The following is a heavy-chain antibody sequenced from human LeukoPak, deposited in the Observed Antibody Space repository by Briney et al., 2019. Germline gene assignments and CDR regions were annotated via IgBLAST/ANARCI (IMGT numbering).Heavy chain of an antibody. J-gene: IGHJ2*01. CDR2: IYYSGST. V-gene: IGHV4-59*01. D-gene: IGHD2-2*01. Sequence: SETLSLTCTVSGGSISSYYWSWIRQPPGKGLEWIGYIYYSGSTNYNPSLKSRVTISVDTSKNQFSLKLSSVTAADTAVYYCARVVPAAIHPHYWYFDLWGRGTLVTVSS. CDR1: GGSISSYY. CDR3: ARVVPAAIHPHYWYFDL.